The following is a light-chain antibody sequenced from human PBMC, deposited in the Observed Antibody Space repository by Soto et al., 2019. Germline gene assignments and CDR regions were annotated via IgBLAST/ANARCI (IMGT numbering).Light chain of an antibody. J-gene: IGKJ5*01. CDR2: DAS. Sequence: EVVLQQSPATLSLSPGERAALSGRASQSVSTYLAWYQQKPGQAPRLLIYDASNRATGIPARFSGSGSATDFTLTISSLEPEDFAVYYCQQRSSWITFGQGTRLEIK. CDR1: QSVSTY. CDR3: QQRSSWIT. V-gene: IGKV3-11*01.